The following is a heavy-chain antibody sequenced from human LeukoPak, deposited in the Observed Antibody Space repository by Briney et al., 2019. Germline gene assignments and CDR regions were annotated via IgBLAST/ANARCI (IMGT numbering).Heavy chain of an antibody. Sequence: GGSLRLSCAASGFTFSSYAMHWVRQAPGKGLAWVSRINNDGSSTVYADSVKGRFTISRDNAKNTLYLEMNSLRAEDTAVYYCASWTPGRLDYWGQGTLVTVSS. CDR1: GFTFSSYA. J-gene: IGHJ4*02. V-gene: IGHV3-74*01. D-gene: IGHD1-1*01. CDR3: ASWTPGRLDY. CDR2: INNDGSST.